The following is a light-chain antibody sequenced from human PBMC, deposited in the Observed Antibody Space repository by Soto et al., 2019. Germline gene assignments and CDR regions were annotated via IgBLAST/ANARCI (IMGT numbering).Light chain of an antibody. CDR3: QQCSSTLIT. CDR1: QSISSY. V-gene: IGKV1-39*01. Sequence: DIQMTQSPSSLSASVGDRVSITCRASQSISSYLNWYQQKPGKAPKLLIYAASSLQSGVPSRFSGSGSGTDFTLTISSLQPEDFATYYCQQCSSTLITFGQGTRLEIK. CDR2: AAS. J-gene: IGKJ5*01.